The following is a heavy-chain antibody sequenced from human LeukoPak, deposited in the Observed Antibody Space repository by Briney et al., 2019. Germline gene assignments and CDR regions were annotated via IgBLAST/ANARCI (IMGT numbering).Heavy chain of an antibody. J-gene: IGHJ4*02. CDR1: GGTFISYA. CDR2: IIPIFGTA. Sequence: SVKVSFKASGGTFISYAISWVRQAPGQGLEWMGGIIPIFGTANYAQKFQGRVTITADKSTSTAYMELSSLRSEDTAVYYCARGGFGEFKIWGPVDYWGQGTLVTVSS. D-gene: IGHD3-10*01. V-gene: IGHV1-69*06. CDR3: ARGGFGEFKIWGPVDY.